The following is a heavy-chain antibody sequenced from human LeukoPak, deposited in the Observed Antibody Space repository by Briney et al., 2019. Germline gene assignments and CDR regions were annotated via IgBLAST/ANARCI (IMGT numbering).Heavy chain of an antibody. CDR3: ARHSYSGPHYFDY. J-gene: IGHJ4*02. D-gene: IGHD3-10*01. CDR1: GGSISTYS. V-gene: IGHV4-59*08. CDR2: IYYNGNA. Sequence: SETLSLTCTISGGSISTYSWNWIRQPPGKGLEWIAFIYYNGNAHYNPSLKSRVTISVDTSKNQFSLRVTSVTAADTAVYYCARHSYSGPHYFDYWGQGTLVTVSS.